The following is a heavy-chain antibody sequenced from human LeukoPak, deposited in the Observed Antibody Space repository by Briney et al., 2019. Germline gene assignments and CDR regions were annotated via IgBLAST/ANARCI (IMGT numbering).Heavy chain of an antibody. D-gene: IGHD3-10*01. CDR3: AKGVELLWFGELSLPPNI. CDR2: ISGSGGST. J-gene: IGHJ3*02. V-gene: IGHV3-23*01. CDR1: GFTFSSYA. Sequence: GGSLRLSCAASGFTFSSYAMSWVRQAPGKGLEWVSAISGSGGSTYYADSAKGRFTISRDNSKNTLYLQMNSLRAEDTAVYYCAKGVELLWFGELSLPPNIWGQGTMVTVSS.